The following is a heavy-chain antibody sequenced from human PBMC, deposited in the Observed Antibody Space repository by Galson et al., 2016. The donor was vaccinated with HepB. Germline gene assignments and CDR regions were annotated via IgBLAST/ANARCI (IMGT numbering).Heavy chain of an antibody. CDR1: GFTFNIYG. V-gene: IGHV3-30*03. D-gene: IGHD3-10*01. CDR2: ISYDGSNT. J-gene: IGHJ3*02. Sequence: SLRLSCAASGFTFNIYGVHWVRQAPGKGLEWVAFISYDGSNTYYADSLKGRFTISRDNSNNTLYLHMDSLRAEDTAVYYCAREGKPGVFDIWGQGTMVTVSS. CDR3: AREGKPGVFDI.